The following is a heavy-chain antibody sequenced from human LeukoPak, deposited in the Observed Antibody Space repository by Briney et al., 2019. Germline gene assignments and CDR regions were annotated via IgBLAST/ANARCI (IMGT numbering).Heavy chain of an antibody. CDR2: INHSGST. V-gene: IGHV4-34*01. CDR3: ARARGSFDY. D-gene: IGHD2-15*01. CDR1: GGSFSGYY. Sequence: SETLSLTCAVYGGSFSGYYWSWIRQPPGKGLEWIGEINHSGSTDYNPSLKSRVTISVDTSKNQFSLKLSSVTAADTAVYYCARARGSFDYWGQGTLVTVSS. J-gene: IGHJ4*02.